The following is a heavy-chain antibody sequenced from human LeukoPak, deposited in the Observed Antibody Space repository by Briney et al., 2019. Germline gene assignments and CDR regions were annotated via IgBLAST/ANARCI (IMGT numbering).Heavy chain of an antibody. V-gene: IGHV4-61*02. CDR2: IYTSGST. Sequence: SQTLSLTCTVSGGSISSGSYYWSWIRQPAGKGLEWIGRIYTSGSTNYNPSLKRRVTISVDTYKIQFSVKLSSVTAADTSVYYCARTLQDYYDSSGYYFDYWGQGTLVTVSS. D-gene: IGHD3-22*01. J-gene: IGHJ4*02. CDR3: ARTLQDYYDSSGYYFDY. CDR1: GGSISSGSYY.